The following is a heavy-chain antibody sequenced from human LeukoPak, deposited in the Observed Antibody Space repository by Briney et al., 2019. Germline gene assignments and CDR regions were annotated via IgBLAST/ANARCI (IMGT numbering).Heavy chain of an antibody. D-gene: IGHD3-10*01. J-gene: IGHJ6*03. V-gene: IGHV4-34*01. Sequence: SETLSLTCAVYGGSFSGYYWGWIRQPPGKGLEWIGSIYYSGSTYYNPSLKSRVTISVDTSKNQFSLKLSSVTAADTAVYYCASRYYYGSGSYSGYYMDVWGKGTTVTISS. CDR2: IYYSGST. CDR3: ASRYYYGSGSYSGYYMDV. CDR1: GGSFSGYY.